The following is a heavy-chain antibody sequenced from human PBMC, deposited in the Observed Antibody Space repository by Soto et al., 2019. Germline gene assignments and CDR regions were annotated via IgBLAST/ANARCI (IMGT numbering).Heavy chain of an antibody. CDR3: AKDYRYSSGWETYYFDY. CDR2: ISGSGGST. Sequence: PGGSLRLSCAASGFTFSSYAMSWVRQAPGKGLEWVSAISGSGGSTYYADSVKGRFTISRDNSKNTLYLQMNSLRAEDTAVYYCAKDYRYSSGWETYYFDYWGQGTLVTVSS. D-gene: IGHD6-19*01. J-gene: IGHJ4*02. CDR1: GFTFSSYA. V-gene: IGHV3-23*01.